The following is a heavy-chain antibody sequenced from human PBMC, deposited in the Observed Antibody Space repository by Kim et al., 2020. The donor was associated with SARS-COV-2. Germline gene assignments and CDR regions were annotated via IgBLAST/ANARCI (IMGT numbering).Heavy chain of an antibody. Sequence: GGSLRLSCAASGFIFNTYWMTWVRQAPGKGLEWVANIKKDGSEKYYVDSVKGRFTISRDNAKSSLVLQMDSLRAEDTAVYYCGSSVAAAGLGYFYYHGMDGWGQGTAVIVS. CDR1: GFIFNTYW. CDR2: IKKDGSEK. V-gene: IGHV3-7*01. J-gene: IGHJ6*01. D-gene: IGHD6-13*01. CDR3: GSSVAAAGLGYFYYHGMDG.